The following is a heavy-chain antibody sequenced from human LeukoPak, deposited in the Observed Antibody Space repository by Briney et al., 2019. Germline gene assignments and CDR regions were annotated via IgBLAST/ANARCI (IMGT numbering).Heavy chain of an antibody. CDR2: ISGSGVTT. J-gene: IGHJ4*02. CDR1: GFTFSSYA. Sequence: GGSLRLSCAGSGFTFSSYAMSWVRQAPGKGLEWVSAISGSGVTTYYAGSLKGRFAISRDNSKNTVFLHMNSPRAEDTAVYYCAKATYSSGWNLYFDFWGQGTLVTVSS. CDR3: AKATYSSGWNLYFDF. V-gene: IGHV3-23*01. D-gene: IGHD6-25*01.